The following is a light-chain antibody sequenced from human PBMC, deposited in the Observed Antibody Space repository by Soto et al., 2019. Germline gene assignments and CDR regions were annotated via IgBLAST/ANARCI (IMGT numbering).Light chain of an antibody. V-gene: IGLV2-8*01. J-gene: IGLJ3*02. Sequence: QSALIQPPSASGSPGQSVTISCTGGRSDVGGYNYVSWYQQHPGKAPKLMICEVTKRPSGVPDRFSGSKSGNTASLTISGLQPEDEADYYCSSYAGSENYVVFGGGTKVTVL. CDR1: RSDVGGYNY. CDR2: EVT. CDR3: SSYAGSENYVV.